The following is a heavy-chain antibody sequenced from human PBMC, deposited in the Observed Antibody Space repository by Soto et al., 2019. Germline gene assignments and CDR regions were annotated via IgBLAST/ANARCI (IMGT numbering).Heavy chain of an antibody. V-gene: IGHV4-34*01. J-gene: IGHJ6*02. D-gene: IGHD5-18*01. Sequence: SETLSLTCAVYGGSFSGYYWSWNRQPPGKGLEWIGEINHSGSTNYNPSLKSRVTISVDTSKNQFSLKLSSVTAADTAVYYCARGLNSYGLYYYGMDVWGQGTTVT. CDR2: INHSGST. CDR1: GGSFSGYY. CDR3: ARGLNSYGLYYYGMDV.